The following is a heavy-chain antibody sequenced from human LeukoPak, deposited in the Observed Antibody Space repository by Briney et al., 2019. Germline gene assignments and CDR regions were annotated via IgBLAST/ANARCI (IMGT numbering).Heavy chain of an antibody. CDR3: AREGGFYRPLDH. CDR2: VHLDGRT. CDR1: GGSVTSTNW. D-gene: IGHD3-3*01. J-gene: IGHJ4*02. V-gene: IGHV4-4*02. Sequence: SKTLSLTCGVCGGSVTSTNWWTWVRQPPGKGLEWIGEVHLDGRTNYNPSLKSRLTMSVDLSENHISLKLTSVTAADTAVYYCAREGGFYRPLDHSGQGTLVTVSS.